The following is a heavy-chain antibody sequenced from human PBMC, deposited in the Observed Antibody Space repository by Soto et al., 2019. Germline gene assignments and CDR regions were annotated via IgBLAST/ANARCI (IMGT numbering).Heavy chain of an antibody. J-gene: IGHJ5*02. CDR3: ARDPGSGSYYGWFDP. CDR2: IYYSGST. V-gene: IGHV4-59*01. Sequence: SETLSLTCAVSGGSISSYYWNWIRQRPGKGLEWIGYIYYSGSTNYNPSLKSRVTISVDTSKNQFSLKLSSVTAADTAVYYCARDPGSGSYYGWFDPWGQGTLVTVSS. D-gene: IGHD3-10*01. CDR1: GGSISSYY.